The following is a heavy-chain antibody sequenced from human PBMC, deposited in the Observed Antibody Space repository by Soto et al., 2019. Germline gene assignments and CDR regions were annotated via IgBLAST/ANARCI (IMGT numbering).Heavy chain of an antibody. CDR1: GFTFSSYW. V-gene: IGHV3-7*01. D-gene: IGHD3-3*01. J-gene: IGHJ6*02. Sequence: GGSLRLSCAASGFTFSSYWMSWVRQAPGKGLEWVANIKQDGSEKYYVDSVKGRFTFSRDNAKNSLYLQMNSLRAEDTAVYYCARRGAYDFWSGYYFSLYYGMDVWGQGTTVTVSS. CDR3: ARRGAYDFWSGYYFSLYYGMDV. CDR2: IKQDGSEK.